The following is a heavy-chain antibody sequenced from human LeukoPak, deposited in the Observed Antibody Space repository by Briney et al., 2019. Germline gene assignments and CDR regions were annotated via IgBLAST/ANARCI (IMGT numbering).Heavy chain of an antibody. CDR1: GASISSSNW. V-gene: IGHV4-4*02. CDR2: IYHSEIT. CDR3: ARGRVEMATIDFDY. J-gene: IGHJ4*02. D-gene: IGHD5-24*01. Sequence: SETLSLTCAVSGASISSSNWWSWVRQPPGKGLEWIGEIYHSEITNYNPSLKSRLTISVDKSKNQFSLKLSSVTAADTAMYYCARGRVEMATIDFDYWGQGTLVTVSS.